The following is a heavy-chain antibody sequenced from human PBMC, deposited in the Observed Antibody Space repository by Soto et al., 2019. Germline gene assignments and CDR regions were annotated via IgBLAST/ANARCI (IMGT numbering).Heavy chain of an antibody. V-gene: IGHV4-30-4*01. Sequence: SETLSLTGTVSGGSISSGDYYWSWIRQPPGKGLEWIGYIYYSWSTYYNPSLKSRVTISVDTSKNQFSLKLSSVTAADTAVYSCARDEVHSSSSTSGGYYYYGMDVWGQGTTVTVSS. J-gene: IGHJ6*02. CDR2: IYYSWST. CDR1: GGSISSGDYY. D-gene: IGHD6-6*01. CDR3: ARDEVHSSSSTSGGYYYYGMDV.